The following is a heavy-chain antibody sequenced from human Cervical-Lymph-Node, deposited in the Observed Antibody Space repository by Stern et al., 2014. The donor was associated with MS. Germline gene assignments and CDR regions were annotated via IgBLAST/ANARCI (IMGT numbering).Heavy chain of an antibody. CDR3: ARFEGGSWYHGALDY. V-gene: IGHV1-46*01. J-gene: IGHJ4*02. D-gene: IGHD6-13*01. CDR2: INPSGAST. CDR1: GYTFTNYY. Sequence: QVQLMQSGAEVKKPGASVKLSCKASGYTFTNYYMHWVRQAPGHGLEWVGIINPSGASTSYAHQFQGRVTITRDTSTSTVYTELSSLRSEDTAVYYCARFEGGSWYHGALDYWGQGTLVTVSS.